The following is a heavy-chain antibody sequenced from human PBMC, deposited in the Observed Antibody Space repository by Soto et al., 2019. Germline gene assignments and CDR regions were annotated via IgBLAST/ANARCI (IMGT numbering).Heavy chain of an antibody. CDR1: GSSFTSSW. CDR2: IDPSDSYT. D-gene: IGHD3-10*01. Sequence: GESLKISCKGSGSSFTSSWISWVRQMPGKGLEWMGRIDPSDSYTNYSPSFQGHVTISADKSISTAYLQWSSLKASDTAMYYFSSHYSYGSGISSYYYGMDVWCQGTTVTVSS. J-gene: IGHJ6*02. V-gene: IGHV5-10-1*01. CDR3: SSHYSYGSGISSYYYGMDV.